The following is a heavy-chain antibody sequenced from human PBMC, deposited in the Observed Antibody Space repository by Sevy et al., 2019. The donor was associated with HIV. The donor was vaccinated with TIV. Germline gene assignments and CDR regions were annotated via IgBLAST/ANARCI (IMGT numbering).Heavy chain of an antibody. V-gene: IGHV3-49*03. J-gene: IGHJ6*02. CDR3: TRAFRGSGRRRGHYYYYGMDV. D-gene: IGHD3-10*01. CDR2: IRSKAYGGTT. CDR1: GFTFGDYA. Sequence: GGSLRLSCTASGFTFGDYAMSWFRQAPGKGLEWVGFIRSKAYGGTTEYAASVKGRFTISRDDSKSIAYLQMNSLKTEDTAVYYCTRAFRGSGRRRGHYYYYGMDVWGQGTTVTVSS.